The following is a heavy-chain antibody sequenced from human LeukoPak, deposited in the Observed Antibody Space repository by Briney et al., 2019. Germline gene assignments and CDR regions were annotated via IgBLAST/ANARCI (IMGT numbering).Heavy chain of an antibody. CDR2: ISSSSSYI. CDR3: ARDRWYGEGAFDI. V-gene: IGHV3-21*01. D-gene: IGHD4-17*01. CDR1: GFTFSSYS. J-gene: IGHJ3*02. Sequence: PGGSLRLSCAASGFTFSSYSMNWVRQAPGKGLEWVSSISSSSSYIYYADSVKGRFTISRDNAKNSLYLQMNSLRAEDTAVYYCARDRWYGEGAFDIWGQGTMVTVSS.